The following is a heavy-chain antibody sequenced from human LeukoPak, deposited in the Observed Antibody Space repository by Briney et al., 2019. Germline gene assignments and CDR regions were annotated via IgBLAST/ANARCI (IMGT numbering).Heavy chain of an antibody. CDR1: GYSFTSYW. V-gene: IGHV5-51*01. J-gene: IGHJ4*02. D-gene: IGHD2-15*01. Sequence: GESLKISCKGSGYSFTSYWIGWVRQMPGKGLEWMGIIYPGDSDTRYSPSFQGQVTISADKSISTAYLQWSSLKASDTAMYYCARSLAGYCSGGSCCLDYWGQGTLVTVSS. CDR3: ARSLAGYCSGGSCCLDY. CDR2: IYPGDSDT.